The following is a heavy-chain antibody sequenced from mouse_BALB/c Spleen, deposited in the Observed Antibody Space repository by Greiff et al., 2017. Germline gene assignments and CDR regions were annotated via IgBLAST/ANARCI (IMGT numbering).Heavy chain of an antibody. Sequence: VQLQQSGAELARPGASVKLSCKASGYTFTSYWMQWVKQRPGQGLEWIGAIYPGDGDTRYTQKFKGKATLTADKSSSTAYVQLSSLASEDSAVYDCAYTARATAYAMDYWGQGTSVTVSS. CDR3: AYTARATAYAMDY. V-gene: IGHV1-87*01. CDR2: IYPGDGDT. CDR1: GYTFTSYW. J-gene: IGHJ4*01. D-gene: IGHD3-1*01.